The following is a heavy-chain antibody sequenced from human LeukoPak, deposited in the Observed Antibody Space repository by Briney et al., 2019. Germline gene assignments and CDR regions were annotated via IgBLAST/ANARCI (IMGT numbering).Heavy chain of an antibody. CDR1: GGSISSYY. V-gene: IGHV4-34*01. CDR3: ARGQYSSSSAYYYYYMDV. D-gene: IGHD6-6*01. J-gene: IGHJ6*03. Sequence: SETLSLTCTVSGGSISSYYWSWIRQPPGKGLEWIGEINHSGSTNYNPSLKSRVTISVDTSKNQFSLKLSSVTAADTAVYYCARGQYSSSSAYYYYYMDVWGKGTTVTVSS. CDR2: INHSGST.